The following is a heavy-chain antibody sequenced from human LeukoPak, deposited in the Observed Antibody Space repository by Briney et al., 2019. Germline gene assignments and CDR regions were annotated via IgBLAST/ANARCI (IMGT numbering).Heavy chain of an antibody. Sequence: SETLSLTCAVYDGSFSVYYWNWIRQPPGKGLEWIGEIDHSGSTDYNPSLKSRVTISVDASKNQFSLKLSSVTAADTALYYCASAHTMTTGFDYWGQGTLVTVSS. CDR1: DGSFSVYY. V-gene: IGHV4-34*01. D-gene: IGHD4-17*01. J-gene: IGHJ4*02. CDR2: IDHSGST. CDR3: ASAHTMTTGFDY.